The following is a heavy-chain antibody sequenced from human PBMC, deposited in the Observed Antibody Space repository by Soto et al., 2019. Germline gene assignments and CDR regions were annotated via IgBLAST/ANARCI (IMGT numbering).Heavy chain of an antibody. CDR3: ARDKSYALDV. J-gene: IGHJ6*02. D-gene: IGHD4-17*01. CDR2: INSDGSST. Sequence: GGSLRLSCAASGFDFSNSWTHWVRQVPGKGLVWVSHINSDGSSTTYADSVKGRFTISRDNARTTVYLQLDSLRVKDTAVYYCARDKSYALDVWGQGTTVTVSS. CDR1: GFDFSNSW. V-gene: IGHV3-74*03.